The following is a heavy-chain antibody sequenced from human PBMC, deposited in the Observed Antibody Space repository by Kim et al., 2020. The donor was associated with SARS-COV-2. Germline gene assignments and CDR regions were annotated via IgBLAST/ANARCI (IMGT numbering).Heavy chain of an antibody. J-gene: IGHJ6*02. CDR1: GGSISSSSYY. D-gene: IGHD6-13*01. V-gene: IGHV4-39*01. CDR3: ARLASSSWYSSKPLTYFYYYYGRVV. Sequence: SETLSLTCTVSGGSISSSSYYWGWIRQPPGKGLEWIGSIYYSGSTYYNPSLKSRVTISVDTSKNQFSLKLSSVTAADTAVYYCARLASSSWYSSKPLTYFYYYYGRVVWGQGTTVTVSS. CDR2: IYYSGST.